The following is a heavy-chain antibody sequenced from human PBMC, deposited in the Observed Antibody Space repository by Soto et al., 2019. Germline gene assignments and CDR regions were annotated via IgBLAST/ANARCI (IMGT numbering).Heavy chain of an antibody. Sequence: GGSLRLSCAASGFTFDDYTMHWVRQAAGKGVEWVSLISWDGGSTYYADSVKGRFTISRDNSKNSLYLQMNSLRTEDTALYYCAKDRGDYYDSSGSFDYWGQGTLVTVSS. CDR1: GFTFDDYT. D-gene: IGHD3-22*01. J-gene: IGHJ4*02. CDR3: AKDRGDYYDSSGSFDY. V-gene: IGHV3-43*01. CDR2: ISWDGGST.